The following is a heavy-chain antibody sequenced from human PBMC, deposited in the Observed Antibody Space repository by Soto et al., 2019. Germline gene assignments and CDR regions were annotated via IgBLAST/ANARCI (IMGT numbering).Heavy chain of an antibody. Sequence: ASVKVSLKASGYIFPHYYFHWVRQAPGEGLEWMGRINPNGGGTNYAQKFEGWVTMTTDTSISTAYMELSRLNFDDTAVYYCARAETSGIHYFDYWGQGSPVTVSS. CDR1: GYIFPHYY. CDR2: INPNGGGT. CDR3: ARAETSGIHYFDY. J-gene: IGHJ4*02. D-gene: IGHD6-13*01. V-gene: IGHV1-2*04.